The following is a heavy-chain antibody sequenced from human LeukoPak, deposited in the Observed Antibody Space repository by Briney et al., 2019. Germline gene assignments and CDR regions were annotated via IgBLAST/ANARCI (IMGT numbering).Heavy chain of an antibody. V-gene: IGHV3-30*18. Sequence: PGGSQRLSCTASGLTFRRSGMLWAPRAPGRGVEWVAVISHDGSNKYYADSVKGRFTISRDNSKNTLYLQMNSLRAEDTAVYYCAKGDSSTWLFDYWGQRTLVTVSS. D-gene: IGHD6-13*01. CDR3: AKGDSSTWLFDY. J-gene: IGHJ4*02. CDR2: ISHDGSNK. CDR1: GLTFRRSG.